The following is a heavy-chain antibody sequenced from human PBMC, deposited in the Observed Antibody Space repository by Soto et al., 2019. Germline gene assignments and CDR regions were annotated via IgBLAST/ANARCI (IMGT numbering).Heavy chain of an antibody. D-gene: IGHD2-15*01. V-gene: IGHV3-21*01. CDR2: ISGSTGYM. CDR1: GFTFSTYS. J-gene: IGHJ4*02. Sequence: GGSLRLSCEASGFTFSTYSMSWVRQAPGKGLEWVSSISGSTGYMYYADSVKGRFTISRDDAKNSLYLQMNSLRAEDTAVYYCGRYHVYCSGDTCCVSDYWGQGTLVTVS. CDR3: GRYHVYCSGDTCCVSDY.